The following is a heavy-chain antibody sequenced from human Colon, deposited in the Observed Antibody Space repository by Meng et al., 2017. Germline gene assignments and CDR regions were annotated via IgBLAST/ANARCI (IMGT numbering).Heavy chain of an antibody. CDR2: MNPNSGNT. Sequence: ASVKVSCKASGYTFTTYDINWVRQATGQGLEWMGWMNPNSGNTGSAQKFQGRVTMTRNTSISTAYMELSNLRSEDTAMYYCARRIAASGTTLGYWGQGTLVTVSS. V-gene: IGHV1-8*01. CDR1: GYTFTTYD. CDR3: ARRIAASGTTLGY. J-gene: IGHJ4*02. D-gene: IGHD6-13*01.